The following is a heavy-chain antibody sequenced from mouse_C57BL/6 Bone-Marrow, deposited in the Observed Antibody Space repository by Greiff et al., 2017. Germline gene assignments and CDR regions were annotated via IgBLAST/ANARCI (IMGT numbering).Heavy chain of an antibody. D-gene: IGHD1-1*01. CDR1: GFTFSDAW. J-gene: IGHJ1*03. CDR3: TRHYYGSSYRYFDV. CDR2: IGNKANNHAT. V-gene: IGHV6-6*01. Sequence: EVQGVESGGGLVQPGGSMKLSCAASGFTFSDAWMDWVRQSPEKGLEWVAEIGNKANNHATYYAESVNGRFTISRDDSKSSVYLQMNSLRAEDTGIYYCTRHYYGSSYRYFDVWGRGTAVTVSS.